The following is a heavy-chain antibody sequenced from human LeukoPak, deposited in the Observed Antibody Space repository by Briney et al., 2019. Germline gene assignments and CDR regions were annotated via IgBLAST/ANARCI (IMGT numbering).Heavy chain of an antibody. CDR3: ARGGYYDILTGYLNYFDY. CDR1: GFTFSSYA. CDR2: ISGSGGST. Sequence: GGSLRLSCVASGFTFSSYAMSWVRQAPGKGLEWVSAISGSGGSTYYADSVKGRFTISRDNSKNTLYLQMNSLRAEDTAVYYCARGGYYDILTGYLNYFDYWGQGTLVTVSS. J-gene: IGHJ4*02. V-gene: IGHV3-23*01. D-gene: IGHD3-9*01.